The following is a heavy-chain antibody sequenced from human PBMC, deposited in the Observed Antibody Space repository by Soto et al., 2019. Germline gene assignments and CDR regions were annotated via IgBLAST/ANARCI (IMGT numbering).Heavy chain of an antibody. V-gene: IGHV3-23*01. D-gene: IGHD2-2*01. Sequence: DVQLLESGGGLVEPGGSLRLSCTASGFSFYNFAITWVRQAPGKGLEWVASITGSGGNPYLADSVRGRFTISRDNSKNTLYLQMDSLRVEDSSLYFCAKGRVPAAMSNSHFDAWGQGTLVTVSS. CDR3: AKGRVPAAMSNSHFDA. CDR1: GFSFYNFA. J-gene: IGHJ4*02. CDR2: ITGSGGNP.